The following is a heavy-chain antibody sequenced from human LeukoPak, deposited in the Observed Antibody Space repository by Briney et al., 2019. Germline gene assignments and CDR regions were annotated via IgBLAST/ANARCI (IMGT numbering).Heavy chain of an antibody. V-gene: IGHV3-30*04. CDR2: ISYDGSNK. CDR1: GFTFSSYS. Sequence: RGSLRLSCAASGFTFSSYSMHWVRQAPGKGLEWVAVISYDGSNKYYADSVKGRFTISRDNSKNTLYLQMNSLRAEDTAVYYCARVRSATTVTTPFDYWGQGTLVTVSS. J-gene: IGHJ4*02. CDR3: ARVRSATTVTTPFDY. D-gene: IGHD4-17*01.